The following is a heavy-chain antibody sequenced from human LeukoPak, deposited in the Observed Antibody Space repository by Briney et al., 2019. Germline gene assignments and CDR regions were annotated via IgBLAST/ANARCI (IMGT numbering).Heavy chain of an antibody. CDR3: ARQLRYFEAPDY. V-gene: IGHV4-61*02. J-gene: IGHJ4*02. CDR1: GGSISSGSYY. Sequence: SETLSLTCTVSGGSISSGSYYWSWIRQPAGKGLEWIGRIYTSGSTNYNPSLKSRVTMSVDTSKNQFSLKLSSVTAADTAVYYCARQLRYFEAPDYWGQGTLVTVSS. CDR2: IYTSGST. D-gene: IGHD3-9*01.